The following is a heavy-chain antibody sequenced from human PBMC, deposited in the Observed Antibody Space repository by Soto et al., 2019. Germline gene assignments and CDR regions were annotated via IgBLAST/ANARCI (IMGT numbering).Heavy chain of an antibody. Sequence: PGGSLRLSCAASGFTFSSYAMSWVRQAPGKGLEWVSAISGSGGSTYYADSVKGRFTISRDNSKNTLYLQMNSLRAEDTAVYYCAKDPHGRFLSFYMDVWGKGTTVTVSS. CDR1: GFTFSSYA. D-gene: IGHD3-3*01. CDR3: AKDPHGRFLSFYMDV. CDR2: ISGSGGST. V-gene: IGHV3-23*01. J-gene: IGHJ6*03.